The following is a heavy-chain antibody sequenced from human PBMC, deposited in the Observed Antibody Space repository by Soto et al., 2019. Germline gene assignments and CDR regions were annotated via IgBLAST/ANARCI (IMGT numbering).Heavy chain of an antibody. Sequence: EVQLVESGGGLVKPGGSLRLSCAASGFTFSSYSMNWVRQAPGKGLEWVSSIISSSSYIYYADSVKGRFTISRDNAKNLLYLQMNSLRADDTAVYYCSREGVQHGSGPYYYYGMDGLGQGTTVTVSS. CDR3: SREGVQHGSGPYYYYGMDG. V-gene: IGHV3-21*01. D-gene: IGHD3-10*01. CDR2: IISSSSYI. J-gene: IGHJ6*02. CDR1: GFTFSSYS.